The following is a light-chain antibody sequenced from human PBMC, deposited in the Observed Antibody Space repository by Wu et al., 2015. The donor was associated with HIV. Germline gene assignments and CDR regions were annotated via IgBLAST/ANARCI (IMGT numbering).Light chain of an antibody. V-gene: IGKV3-20*01. J-gene: IGKJ4*01. CDR3: QQYGSSLALT. Sequence: EIVMTQSPATLSVSPGERATLSCRASQSVSSDLGWYQQKPGQAPRLLIYDVSNRATGIPDRFSASGSATDFTLTISRLEPEDFAVYYCQQYGSSLALTFGGGTKVEIK. CDR2: DVS. CDR1: QSVSSD.